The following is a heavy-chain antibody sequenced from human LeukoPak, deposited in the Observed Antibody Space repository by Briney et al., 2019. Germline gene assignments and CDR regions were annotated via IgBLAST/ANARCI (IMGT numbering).Heavy chain of an antibody. D-gene: IGHD2-8*02. Sequence: PGGSLRLSCAASGFTFSIYWMSWVRQAPGKGLEWVANVNQNGSATYYVDSVKGRLTISRENAKNTLFLQMNSLRAEDTAGFYCVRAGGPHTVDVWGQGTTVTVSS. J-gene: IGHJ6*02. V-gene: IGHV3-7*01. CDR2: VNQNGSAT. CDR3: VRAGGPHTVDV. CDR1: GFTFSIYW.